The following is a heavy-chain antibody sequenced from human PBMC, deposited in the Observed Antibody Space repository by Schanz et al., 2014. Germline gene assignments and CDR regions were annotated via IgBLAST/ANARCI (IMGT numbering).Heavy chain of an antibody. CDR3: AKVAPAATYLDS. J-gene: IGHJ4*02. D-gene: IGHD2-2*01. CDR2: IRDSGDST. V-gene: IGHV3-11*03. CDR1: GFTFSDYY. Sequence: AQLLESGGGLVQPGGSLRLSCAASGFTFSDYYMTWIRQAPGKGLEWVSDIRDSGDSTHYADSVKGRFTISSDNAKNSLFLQKNSVSSEDTAVYSCAKVAPAATYLDSWGLGTLVTVSS.